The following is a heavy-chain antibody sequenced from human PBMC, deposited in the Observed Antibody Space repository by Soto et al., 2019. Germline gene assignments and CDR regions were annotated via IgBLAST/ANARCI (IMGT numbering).Heavy chain of an antibody. J-gene: IGHJ3*02. CDR3: ASRKYCSSTSCYYEDAFDI. V-gene: IGHV5-10-1*01. CDR1: VYSFTSYW. Sequence: GESRKIACKGSVYSFTSYWISWVRQMPGKGLEWMGRIDPSDSYTNYSPSFQGHVTISADKSISTAYLQWSSLKASDTAMYYCASRKYCSSTSCYYEDAFDIWGQGTMVTVSS. CDR2: IDPSDSYT. D-gene: IGHD2-2*01.